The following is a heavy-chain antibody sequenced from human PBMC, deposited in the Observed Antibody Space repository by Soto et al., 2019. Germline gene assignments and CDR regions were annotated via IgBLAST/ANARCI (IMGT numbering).Heavy chain of an antibody. CDR2: IYPGDSDT. V-gene: IGHV5-51*01. D-gene: IGHD6-6*01. CDR1: GYSFTSYW. CDR3: ARLSKYTDNDYYYMDV. Sequence: LKISCKGSGYSFTSYWIGWVRQMPGKGLEWMGIIYPGDSDTRYSPSFQGQVTISADKSISTAYLQWSSLKASDTAMYYCARLSKYTDNDYYYMDVWGKGTTVTVSS. J-gene: IGHJ6*03.